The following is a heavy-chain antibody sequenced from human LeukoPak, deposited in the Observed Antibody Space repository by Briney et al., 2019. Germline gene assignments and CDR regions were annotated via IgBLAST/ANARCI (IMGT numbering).Heavy chain of an antibody. CDR3: ARAKLGYCSSINCYGPNYYFYYMDV. V-gene: IGHV3-20*04. Sequence: GGSLSLSCAASQFTFNDYAMSWVRQAPGKGLEWVSGTNWHGGSTYYADSVKGRFTISRDNTKKSMSLQMNSLRLEDTAVYYCARAKLGYCSSINCYGPNYYFYYMDVWGIGTTVTVSS. J-gene: IGHJ6*03. CDR1: QFTFNDYA. CDR2: TNWHGGST. D-gene: IGHD2-2*01.